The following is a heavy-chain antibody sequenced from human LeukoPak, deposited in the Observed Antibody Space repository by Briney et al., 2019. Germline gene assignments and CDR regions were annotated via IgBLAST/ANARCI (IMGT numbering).Heavy chain of an antibody. D-gene: IGHD3-3*01. CDR3: ARDLNYDFWSGYYEMGWHAFDI. Sequence: GGSLRLSCAASGFTVSSNYMSWVRQAPGKGLEWVSVIYSGGSTYYAGSVKGRFTISRDNSKNTLYLQMNSLRAEDTAVYYCARDLNYDFWSGYYEMGWHAFDIWGQGTMVTVSS. J-gene: IGHJ3*02. V-gene: IGHV3-66*01. CDR2: IYSGGST. CDR1: GFTVSSNY.